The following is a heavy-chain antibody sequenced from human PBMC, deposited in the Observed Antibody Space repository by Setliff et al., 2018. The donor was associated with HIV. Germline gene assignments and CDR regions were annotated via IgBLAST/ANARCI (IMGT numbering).Heavy chain of an antibody. CDR3: ARDDPYCSGGSCYSY. CDR1: GFTFSSYW. J-gene: IGHJ4*02. V-gene: IGHV3-74*01. CDR2: INSDGSST. D-gene: IGHD2-15*01. Sequence: QSGGSLRLSCAASGFTFSSYWMHWVRQAPGKGLVWVSRINSDGSSTSYADSVKGRFTISRDNAKNTLYLQMNSLRAEDTAVYYCARDDPYCSGGSCYSYWGQGTLVTVSS.